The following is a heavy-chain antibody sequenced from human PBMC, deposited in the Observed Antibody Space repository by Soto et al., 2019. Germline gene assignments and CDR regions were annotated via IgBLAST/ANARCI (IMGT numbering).Heavy chain of an antibody. CDR1: GFTFSSYS. CDR2: ISSSSSYI. CDR3: AGYCSGGSCYSRGPPDP. D-gene: IGHD2-15*01. Sequence: PGGSLRLSCAASGFTFSSYSMNWVRQAPGKGLEWVSSISSSSSYIYYADSVKGRFTISRDNAKNSLYLQMNSLRAEDTAVYYCAGYCSGGSCYSRGPPDPWGQGTLVTVSS. J-gene: IGHJ5*02. V-gene: IGHV3-21*01.